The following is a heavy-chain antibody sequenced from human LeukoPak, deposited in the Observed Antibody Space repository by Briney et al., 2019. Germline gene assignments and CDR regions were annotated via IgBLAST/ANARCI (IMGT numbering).Heavy chain of an antibody. CDR3: ARRKNSNLDY. J-gene: IGHJ4*02. V-gene: IGHV4-59*12. CDR1: GGSISTYY. D-gene: IGHD4-11*01. CDR2: IYYSGST. Sequence: SETLSLTCTVSGGSISTYYWSWIRQPPGKGLEWIGYIYYSGSTNYNPPLKSRVTISVDTSKNQFSLKLSSVTAADTAVYYCARRKNSNLDYWGQGTLVTVSS.